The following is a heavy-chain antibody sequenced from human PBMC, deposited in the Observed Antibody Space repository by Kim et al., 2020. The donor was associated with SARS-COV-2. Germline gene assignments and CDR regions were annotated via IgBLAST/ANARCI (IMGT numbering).Heavy chain of an antibody. D-gene: IGHD3-22*01. CDR3: ARWDRSGFDY. Sequence: KYYVDSVKGRFTISRDNTKNSLSLQMNSLRAEDTAVYYCARWDRSGFDYWGQGTLVTVSS. J-gene: IGHJ4*02. V-gene: IGHV3-7*04. CDR2: K.